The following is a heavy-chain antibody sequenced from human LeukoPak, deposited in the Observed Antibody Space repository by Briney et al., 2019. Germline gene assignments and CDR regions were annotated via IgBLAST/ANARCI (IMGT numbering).Heavy chain of an antibody. V-gene: IGHV3-30-3*01. CDR2: ISYDGSNK. CDR1: GFTFSSYA. J-gene: IGHJ3*02. Sequence: QPGRSLRLSCAASGFTFSSYAMHWVRQAPGKGLEWVAVISYDGSNKYYADSVKGRFTISRDNSKNTLYLQMNSLRAEDTAVYYCATLGVSVWGSLDAFDIWGQGTMVTVSS. D-gene: IGHD3-16*01. CDR3: ATLGVSVWGSLDAFDI.